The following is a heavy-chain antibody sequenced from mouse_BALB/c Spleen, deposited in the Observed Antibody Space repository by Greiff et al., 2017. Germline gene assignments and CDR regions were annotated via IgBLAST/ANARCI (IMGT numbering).Heavy chain of an antibody. J-gene: IGHJ4*01. Sequence: VQGVESGPGLVAPSQSLSITCTVSGFSLTSYGVHWVRQPPGKGLEWLGVIWAGGSTNYNSALMSRLSISKDNSKSQVFLKMNSLQTDDTAMYYCARGYAVYAMDYWGQGTSVTVSS. CDR1: GFSLTSYG. CDR2: IWAGGST. V-gene: IGHV2-9*02. CDR3: ARGYAVYAMDY. D-gene: IGHD2-10*02.